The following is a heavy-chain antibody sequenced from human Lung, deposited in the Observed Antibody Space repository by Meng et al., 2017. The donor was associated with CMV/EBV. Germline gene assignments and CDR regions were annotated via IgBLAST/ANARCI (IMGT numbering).Heavy chain of an antibody. CDR1: GFTFSSYW. CDR2: ISRSTHYI. D-gene: IGHD3-10*01. Sequence: XXASGFTFSSYWMSWVRQAPGKGLEWVAFISRSTHYIYYADSVKARFTISRDTAKNSVYLQMNSLRAEDTAVYYCARDDGSGNVYDFYYGMDVWXQGTXVTVSS. J-gene: IGHJ6*02. V-gene: IGHV3-21*01. CDR3: ARDDGSGNVYDFYYGMDV.